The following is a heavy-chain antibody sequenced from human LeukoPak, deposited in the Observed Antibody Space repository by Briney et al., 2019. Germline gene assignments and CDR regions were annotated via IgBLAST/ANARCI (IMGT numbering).Heavy chain of an antibody. J-gene: IGHJ3*02. D-gene: IGHD6-19*01. CDR2: IYYSGST. Sequence: SETLSLTCTVSGGSINYYYWTWIRQPPGKGLEWIGYIYYSGSTNYSPSLKSRLTISIDTSKTHFSLNLTSVTAADTAVYYCARGGAVNGFDIWGQGTRVTVSS. CDR1: GGSINYYY. V-gene: IGHV4-59*12. CDR3: ARGGAVNGFDI.